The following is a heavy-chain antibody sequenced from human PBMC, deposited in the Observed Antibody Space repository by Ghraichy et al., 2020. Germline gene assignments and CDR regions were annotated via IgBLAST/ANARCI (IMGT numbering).Heavy chain of an antibody. CDR3: AKGDVGYCSGGTCFPDF. Sequence: GESLNISCAASGFTFSTYGMHWVRQAPGKGLDWVAVISNDGSNKYYADSVKGRFTISRDNSKNTLFLQTNSLTAEDTAVYYCAKGDVGYCSGGTCFPDFWGQGTLVTVSS. D-gene: IGHD2-15*01. CDR1: GFTFSTYG. V-gene: IGHV3-30*18. CDR2: ISNDGSNK. J-gene: IGHJ4*02.